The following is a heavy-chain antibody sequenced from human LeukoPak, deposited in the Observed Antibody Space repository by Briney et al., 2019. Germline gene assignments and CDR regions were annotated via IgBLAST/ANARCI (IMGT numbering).Heavy chain of an antibody. CDR2: ISGSGGST. CDR1: GFTFSSYA. CDR3: AKGPYDYVWGSYRPSYFDY. V-gene: IGHV3-23*01. Sequence: PGGSLRLSCAASGFTFSSYAMSWVRQAPGKGLEWVPAISGSGGSTYYADSVKGRFTISRDNSKNTLYLQMNSLRAEDTAVYYCAKGPYDYVWGSYRPSYFDYWGQGTLVTVSS. J-gene: IGHJ4*02. D-gene: IGHD3-16*02.